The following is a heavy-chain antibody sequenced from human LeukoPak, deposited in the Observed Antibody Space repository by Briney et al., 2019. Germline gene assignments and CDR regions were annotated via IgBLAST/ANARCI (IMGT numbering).Heavy chain of an antibody. CDR1: GGSFSGYY. J-gene: IGHJ4*02. D-gene: IGHD3-9*01. CDR3: ARGPPILRYFDWLSAGFDY. Sequence: SETLSLTCAVYGGSFSGYYWSWIHQPPGKGLEWIGEINHSGSTNYNPSLKSRVTISVDTSKNQFSLKLSSVTAADTAVYYCARGPPILRYFDWLSAGFDYWGQGTLVTVSS. CDR2: INHSGST. V-gene: IGHV4-34*01.